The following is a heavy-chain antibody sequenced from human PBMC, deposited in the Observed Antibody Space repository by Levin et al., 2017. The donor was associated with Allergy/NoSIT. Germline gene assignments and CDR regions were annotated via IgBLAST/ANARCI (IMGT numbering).Heavy chain of an antibody. CDR3: AAYYRGYGGKGS. J-gene: IGHJ1*01. CDR2: FSDTGDT. CDR1: GASVSSGTYH. D-gene: IGHD4-23*01. Sequence: PGGSLRLSCSVSGASVSSGTYHWCWIRQPPGKGLEWIGCFSDTGDTNGSPSLNSPVTISIDTSKNQLSLRLRSVTAADTAVYFCAAYYRGYGGKGSWGQGTLVTVSS. V-gene: IGHV4-61*01.